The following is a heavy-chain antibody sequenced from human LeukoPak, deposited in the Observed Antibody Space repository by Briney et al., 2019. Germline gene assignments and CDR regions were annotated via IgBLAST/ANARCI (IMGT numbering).Heavy chain of an antibody. Sequence: GSLVLSCAASGFPVSSNYMSWVRQAPGKGLEGVSVIYSGGSTYYADSVKGRFTISRDNSKNTLYLQMNSLRAEDTAVYYCARAPNEMYSGSCHGWFDPWGQGTLVTVSS. D-gene: IGHD1-26*01. CDR2: IYSGGST. J-gene: IGHJ5*02. CDR3: ARAPNEMYSGSCHGWFDP. V-gene: IGHV3-53*01. CDR1: GFPVSSNY.